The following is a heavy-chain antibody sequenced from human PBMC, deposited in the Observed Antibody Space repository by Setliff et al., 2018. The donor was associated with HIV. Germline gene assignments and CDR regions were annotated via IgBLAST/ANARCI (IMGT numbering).Heavy chain of an antibody. CDR3: VGDDNSWFWSYF. V-gene: IGHV4-38-2*02. CDR2: FSHSGTT. D-gene: IGHD6-13*01. J-gene: IGHJ4*02. Sequence: KPSETLSLTCTVSGHSISDGSCWGWIRQTPGKGLEWIGTFSHSGTTYYNPSLESRVTISVHTSQNQFSLKLNSVTAADTAVYYCVGDDNSWFWSYFWGQGTLVPSPQ. CDR1: GHSISDGSC.